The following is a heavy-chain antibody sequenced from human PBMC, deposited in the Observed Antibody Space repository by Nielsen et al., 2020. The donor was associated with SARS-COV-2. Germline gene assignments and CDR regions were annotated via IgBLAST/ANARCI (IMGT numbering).Heavy chain of an antibody. CDR3: AVGPSPYYYGMDV. Sequence: SVKVSCKASGYSFSNFDINWVRQAPGQGLEWMGGIIPIFGTANYAQKFQGRVTITADKSTSTAYMELSSLRSEDTAVYYCAVGPSPYYYGMDVWGQGTTVTVSS. CDR1: GYSFSNFD. CDR2: IIPIFGTA. J-gene: IGHJ6*02. V-gene: IGHV1-69*06. D-gene: IGHD1-26*01.